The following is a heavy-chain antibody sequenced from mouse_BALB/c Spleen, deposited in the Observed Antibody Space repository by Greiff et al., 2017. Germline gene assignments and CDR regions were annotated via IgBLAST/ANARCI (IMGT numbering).Heavy chain of an antibody. Sequence: VQLQQPGAELVKPGASVKLSCKASGYTFTSYWMHWVKPRPGPGLEWIGEINPSNGRTNYNEKFKSKATLTVDKSSSTAYMQLSSLTSEDSAVYYCARVAYYRYNYAMDYWGQGTSVTVSS. J-gene: IGHJ4*01. CDR1: GYTFTSYW. D-gene: IGHD2-14*01. CDR3: ARVAYYRYNYAMDY. V-gene: IGHV1S81*02. CDR2: INPSNGRT.